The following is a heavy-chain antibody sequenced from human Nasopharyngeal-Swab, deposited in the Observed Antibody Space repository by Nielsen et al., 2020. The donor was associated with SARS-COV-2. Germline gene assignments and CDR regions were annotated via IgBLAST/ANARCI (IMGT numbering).Heavy chain of an antibody. J-gene: IGHJ6*02. V-gene: IGHV3-43*02. CDR3: ARASLPPSGLLWFGELLDYGMDV. CDR1: GFTFDDYA. CDR2: INGDGNSP. Sequence: GESLKISCTASGFTFDDYAMHWVRQAPGKGLEWVSLINGDGNSPYYGDSVKGRFTISRDNSKNTLYLQMNSLRAEDTAVYYCARASLPPSGLLWFGELLDYGMDVWGQGTTVTVSS. D-gene: IGHD3-10*01.